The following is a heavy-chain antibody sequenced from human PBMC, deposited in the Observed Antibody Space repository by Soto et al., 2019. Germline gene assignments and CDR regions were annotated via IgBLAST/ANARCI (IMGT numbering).Heavy chain of an antibody. CDR1: GFTFSNAW. Sequence: GGSLRLSCAASGFTFSNAWMNWVRQAPGKGLEWVGRIKSKTDGGTTDYAAPVKGRFTISRDDSKNTLYLQMNSLKTEDTAVYYCTTDLWFGELPLLLGDYYYGMDVWGQGTTVTVSS. V-gene: IGHV3-15*07. CDR3: TTDLWFGELPLLLGDYYYGMDV. J-gene: IGHJ6*02. D-gene: IGHD3-10*01. CDR2: IKSKTDGGTT.